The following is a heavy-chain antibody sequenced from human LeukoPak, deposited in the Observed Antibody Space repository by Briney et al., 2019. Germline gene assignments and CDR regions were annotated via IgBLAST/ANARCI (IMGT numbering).Heavy chain of an antibody. CDR3: TSYTSGWN. J-gene: IGHJ4*02. D-gene: IGHD6-19*01. CDR2: INSDGSTT. Sequence: GGSLRLSCAASELTFNSNWMHWVRQAPGKGLVWVSRINSDGSTTNYADSVKGRFTISRDNTKDTLYLQMNSLRAEDTAVYYCTSYTSGWNWGQGTLVTVSS. CDR1: ELTFNSNW. V-gene: IGHV3-74*01.